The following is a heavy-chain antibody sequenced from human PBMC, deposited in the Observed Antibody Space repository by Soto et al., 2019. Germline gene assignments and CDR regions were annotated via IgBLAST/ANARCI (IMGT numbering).Heavy chain of an antibody. D-gene: IGHD3-10*01. J-gene: IGHJ4*02. CDR2: ISPMIGAA. CDR1: GGTLNTYA. Sequence: QVQLVQSGAEMKKPGSSVKVSCQSSGGTLNTYAMNWVRQAPGQGPEWMGDISPMIGAANYAPKFQGRVTITADESTGTSYMQLSSLTSEYTALYFCAREVQVHTPAFVYRVQGTLVTVSS. CDR3: AREVQVHTPAFVY. V-gene: IGHV1-69*19.